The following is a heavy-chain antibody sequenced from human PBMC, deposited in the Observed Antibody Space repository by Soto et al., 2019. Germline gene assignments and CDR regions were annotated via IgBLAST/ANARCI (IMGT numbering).Heavy chain of an antibody. Sequence: GGSLRLSCAASGFTFSSYAMSWVRQAPGKGLEWVSAISGSGGSTYYADSVKGRFTISRDNSKNTLYLQMNSLRAEDTAVYYCAKDRDCSGGSCHSGGDIWGQGTMVTVSS. CDR1: GFTFSSYA. CDR2: ISGSGGST. D-gene: IGHD2-15*01. V-gene: IGHV3-23*01. CDR3: AKDRDCSGGSCHSGGDI. J-gene: IGHJ3*02.